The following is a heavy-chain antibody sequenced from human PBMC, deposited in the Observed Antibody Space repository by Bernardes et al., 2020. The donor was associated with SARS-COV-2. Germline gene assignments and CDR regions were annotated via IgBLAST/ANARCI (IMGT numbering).Heavy chain of an antibody. CDR2: IYTSGST. D-gene: IGHD6-13*01. CDR1: GGSISSYY. CDR3: ARDALGQQLSFPYYYYYGMDV. Sequence: SETLSLTYTVSGGSISSYYWSWIRQPAGKGLEWIGRIYTSGSTNYNPSLKSRVTMSVDTSKNQFSLKLSSVTAADTAVYYCARDALGQQLSFPYYYYYGMDVWGQGTTVTVSS. J-gene: IGHJ6*02. V-gene: IGHV4-4*07.